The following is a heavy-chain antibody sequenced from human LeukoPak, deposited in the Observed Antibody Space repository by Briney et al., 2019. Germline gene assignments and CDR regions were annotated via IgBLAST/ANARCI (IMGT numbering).Heavy chain of an antibody. J-gene: IGHJ4*02. D-gene: IGHD3-22*01. CDR1: GFTFSSYA. CDR3: ARDLYYYDSSGYYGGVY. Sequence: GGSLRLSCAASGFTFSSYAMHWARQAPGRGLEWVAVISYDGSNKYYADSVKGRFTISRDNSKNTLYLQMNSLRAEDTAVYYCARDLYYYDSSGYYGGVYWGQGTLVTVSS. V-gene: IGHV3-30-3*01. CDR2: ISYDGSNK.